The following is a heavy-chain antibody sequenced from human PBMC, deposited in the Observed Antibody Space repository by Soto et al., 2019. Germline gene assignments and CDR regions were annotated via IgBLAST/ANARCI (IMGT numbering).Heavy chain of an antibody. CDR3: ARDKGAYYSHFVS. D-gene: IGHD3-22*01. V-gene: IGHV1-69*06. CDR2: IIPFFGTP. J-gene: IGHJ4*02. CDR1: GFTFSSYA. Sequence: GASVKVSCKTSGFTFSSYAFSWVRQAPGQGLEWMGGIIPFFGTPNYAQKFQGRVNITADRSTSTAYMELSSLRSEDTAVYYCARDKGAYYSHFVSWGQGTLVTVS.